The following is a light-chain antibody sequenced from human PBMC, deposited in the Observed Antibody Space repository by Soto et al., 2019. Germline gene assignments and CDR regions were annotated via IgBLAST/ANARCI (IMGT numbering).Light chain of an antibody. J-gene: IGKJ4*01. V-gene: IGKV3-20*01. CDR1: QSVSSSY. CDR3: QQFSSYPLT. CDR2: GAS. Sequence: EIVLTQSPGTLSLSPGERATLSCRASQSVSSSYLAWYQQKPGQAPRLLIYGASSRATGIPDRFSGSGSGTHFTLTISRLEPEDFAVYYCQQFSSYPLTFGGGTKVDI.